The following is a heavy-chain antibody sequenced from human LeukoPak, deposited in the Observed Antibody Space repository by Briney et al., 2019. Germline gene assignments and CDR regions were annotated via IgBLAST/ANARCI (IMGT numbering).Heavy chain of an antibody. CDR2: ISYDGSNK. CDR3: ARASSGSYSFFFDY. CDR1: GFTFSSYA. Sequence: GGSLRLSCAASGFTFSSYAMHWVRQAPGQGLEWVAVISYDGSNKYYADSVKGRFTISRDNSKNTLYLQMNSLRAEDTAVYYCARASSGSYSFFFDYWGQGTLVTVSS. V-gene: IGHV3-30*01. D-gene: IGHD1-26*01. J-gene: IGHJ4*02.